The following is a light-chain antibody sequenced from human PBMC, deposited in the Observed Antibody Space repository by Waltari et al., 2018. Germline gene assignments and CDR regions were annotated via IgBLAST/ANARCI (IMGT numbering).Light chain of an antibody. CDR3: NSYTTGSTLTVI. Sequence: QSALTQPASVSGSPGQSITISCTGTSSDIGNYNFVSWYQQHPGKAPKLIIYDVSNRPSGVSNRCSGSWSGNTASLTISGLQAEDEADYYCNSYTTGSTLTVIFGGGTKLTVL. J-gene: IGLJ2*01. V-gene: IGLV2-14*03. CDR1: SSDIGNYNF. CDR2: DVS.